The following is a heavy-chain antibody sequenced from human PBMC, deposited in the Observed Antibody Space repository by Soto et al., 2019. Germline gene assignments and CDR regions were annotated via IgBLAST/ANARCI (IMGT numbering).Heavy chain of an antibody. V-gene: IGHV1-69*01. CDR2: IIPMFGKA. J-gene: IGHJ6*01. CDR1: GGTFSSYA. Sequence: QVLLVQSGAEVKKSGSSVKVSCKASGGTFSSYAINWVRQAPGQGLEWMGGIIPMFGKANYAENFQGRVTISADESTITAYMELSSLTSDDAAVYYCARGYRDGYFYAMDVW. CDR3: ARGYRDGYFYAMDV. D-gene: IGHD2-2*02.